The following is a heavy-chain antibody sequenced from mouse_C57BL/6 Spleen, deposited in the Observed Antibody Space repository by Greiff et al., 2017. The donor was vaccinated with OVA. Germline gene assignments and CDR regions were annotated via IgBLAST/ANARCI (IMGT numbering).Heavy chain of an antibody. D-gene: IGHD4-1*01. Sequence: QVQLQQPGAELVKPGASVKLSCKASGYTFTSYWMQWVKQRPGQGLEWIGEIDPSDSYTNYNQKFKGKATLTVDTSSSTAYMQLSSLTSEDSAVYYCASWDGFAYWGQGTLVTVSA. CDR3: ASWDGFAY. J-gene: IGHJ3*01. V-gene: IGHV1-50*01. CDR2: IDPSDSYT. CDR1: GYTFTSYW.